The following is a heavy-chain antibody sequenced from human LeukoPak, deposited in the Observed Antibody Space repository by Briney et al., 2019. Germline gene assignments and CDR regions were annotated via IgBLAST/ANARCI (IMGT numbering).Heavy chain of an antibody. Sequence: GASVKVSCKASGYTFISYAMNWVRQAPGQGLEWMGWINTNTGNPTYAQGFTGRFVFPLDTSVSTAYLQISSLKAEDTAVYYCTRTYYYGSGSLWFDYWGQGTLVTVSS. J-gene: IGHJ4*02. V-gene: IGHV7-4-1*02. CDR3: TRTYYYGSGSLWFDY. D-gene: IGHD3-10*01. CDR2: INTNTGNP. CDR1: GYTFISYA.